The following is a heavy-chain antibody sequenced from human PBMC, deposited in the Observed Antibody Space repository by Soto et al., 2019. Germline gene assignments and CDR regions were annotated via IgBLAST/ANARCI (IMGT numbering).Heavy chain of an antibody. CDR1: GGSFSGYY. Sequence: SETLSLTCAVYGGSFSGYYWSWIRQPPGKGLEWIGEINHSGSTNYNPSLKSRVTISVDTSKNQFSLKLSSVTAADTAVYYCARGEWELHPPPFDYWGQGTLVTVSS. CDR3: ARGEWELHPPPFDY. D-gene: IGHD1-26*01. CDR2: INHSGST. V-gene: IGHV4-34*01. J-gene: IGHJ4*02.